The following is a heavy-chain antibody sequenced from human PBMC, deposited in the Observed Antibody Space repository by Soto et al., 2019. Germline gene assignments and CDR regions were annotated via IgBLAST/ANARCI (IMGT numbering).Heavy chain of an antibody. D-gene: IGHD2-2*01. J-gene: IGHJ4*02. CDR1: GGTFSRHS. V-gene: IGHV1-69*04. CDR2: IIPMFGKA. CDR3: AKDPSAASCGFDI. Sequence: ASVKVSCKASGGTFSRHSISWVRQAPGQGLEWMGRIIPMFGKANYAQKFRGRVNMTTDTSTSTAYMELGSLKSDDTALYYCAKDPSAASCGFDIWGQGTLVTVSS.